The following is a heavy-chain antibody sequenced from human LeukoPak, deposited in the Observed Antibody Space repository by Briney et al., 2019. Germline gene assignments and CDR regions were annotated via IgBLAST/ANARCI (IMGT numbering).Heavy chain of an antibody. CDR2: IYYSGST. V-gene: IGHV4-30-4*08. D-gene: IGHD2-2*02. CDR3: ARTCSSTSCYKFGYYYYYMGV. CDR1: GGSISSGDYY. J-gene: IGHJ6*03. Sequence: SETLSLTCTVSGGSISSGDYYWSWIRQPPGKRLEWIGYIYYSGSTYYNPFLKRRVTISVDTSKNQFSLKLSSVTAADTAVYYCARTCSSTSCYKFGYYYYYMGVWGKGTTVTVSS.